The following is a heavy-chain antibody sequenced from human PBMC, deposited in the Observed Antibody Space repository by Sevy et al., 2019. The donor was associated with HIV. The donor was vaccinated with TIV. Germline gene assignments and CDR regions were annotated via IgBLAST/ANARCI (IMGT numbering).Heavy chain of an antibody. CDR3: AREWVGATRSFDY. Sequence: SETLSLTCTVSSGSISTFYRSWIRQPPGKGLEWIGYIYSSGISNFNPSLKSRVTISLDTSKSQFSLKLTSVTAADTAVYYCAREWVGATRSFDYWGQGTLVTVSS. CDR2: IYSSGIS. V-gene: IGHV4-59*13. CDR1: SGSISTFY. D-gene: IGHD1-26*01. J-gene: IGHJ4*02.